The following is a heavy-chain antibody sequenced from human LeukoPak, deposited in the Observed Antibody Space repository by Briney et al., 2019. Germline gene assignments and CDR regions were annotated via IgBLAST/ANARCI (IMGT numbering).Heavy chain of an antibody. V-gene: IGHV5-51*01. Sequence: GESLKISCKASGYSFNNYWIGWVRQMPGKDLECMELIFPGDSDTRYSPSSQGQVVMSADKSISTAYLQWSSLKASDTAIYYCARRLDYGGYPFDYWGQGTLVTVSS. CDR3: ARRLDYGGYPFDY. J-gene: IGHJ4*02. CDR1: GYSFNNYW. D-gene: IGHD4/OR15-4a*01. CDR2: IFPGDSDT.